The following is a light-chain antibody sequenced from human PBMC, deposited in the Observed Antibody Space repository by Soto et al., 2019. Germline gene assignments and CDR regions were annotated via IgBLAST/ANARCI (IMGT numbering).Light chain of an antibody. CDR1: QGIISY. CDR3: RQLYIYPIT. Sequence: DIQLTQSPSFLAASVGDRVTITCRDSQGIISYLAWYQQKPGKAPELLIYAASTLQSGGPSWFSGSGSGTEFNLTISSRQPEDFATYCCRQLYIYPITFGQGKRREMK. CDR2: AAS. V-gene: IGKV1-9*01. J-gene: IGKJ5*01.